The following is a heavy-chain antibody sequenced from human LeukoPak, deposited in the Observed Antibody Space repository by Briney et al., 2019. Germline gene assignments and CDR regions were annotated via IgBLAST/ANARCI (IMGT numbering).Heavy chain of an antibody. CDR2: IGRGGGPI. CDR3: ARTAHAGRKLLYYFDY. D-gene: IGHD3-10*01. CDR1: GFTFSSYE. Sequence: GGSLRLSCEASGFTFSSYEMNWVRQAPGKGLEWIAYIGRGGGPIYYSDSVQGRFAISRDDATSSVNLQMDGLRGDDTALYYCARTAHAGRKLLYYFDYWGQGALVTVAS. J-gene: IGHJ4*02. V-gene: IGHV3-48*03.